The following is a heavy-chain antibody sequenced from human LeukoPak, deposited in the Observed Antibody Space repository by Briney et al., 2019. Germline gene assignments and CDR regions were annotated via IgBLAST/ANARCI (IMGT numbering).Heavy chain of an antibody. CDR3: ARETYYAYDI. CDR1: GFTFSTYS. CDR2: ISSGSNTI. V-gene: IGHV3-48*01. Sequence: GGSLRLSCAASGFTFSTYSMNSVRQAPGRGLEWVSYISSGSNTIDYAASVKGRFTISRDNAKNSLYLKMTSLRAEATAVYYCARETYYAYDIWGQGTMVTVSS. J-gene: IGHJ3*02. D-gene: IGHD3-10*01.